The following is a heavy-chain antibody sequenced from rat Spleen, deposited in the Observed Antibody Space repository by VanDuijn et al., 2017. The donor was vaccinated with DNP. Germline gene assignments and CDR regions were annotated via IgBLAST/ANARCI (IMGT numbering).Heavy chain of an antibody. CDR3: TTRVDGNDNWFAY. CDR1: GFNFHDYW. Sequence: EVKLVESGGGLVQPGRSLKLSCAASGFNFHDYWMGWVRQAPGKGLEWIGEINKDSSIINYTPSLKDKFTISRDNAQNTLYLQMSKLGSEDTVIYYCTTRVDGNDNWFAYWGQGTLVTVSS. J-gene: IGHJ3*01. V-gene: IGHV4-2*01. D-gene: IGHD1-11*01. CDR2: INKDSSII.